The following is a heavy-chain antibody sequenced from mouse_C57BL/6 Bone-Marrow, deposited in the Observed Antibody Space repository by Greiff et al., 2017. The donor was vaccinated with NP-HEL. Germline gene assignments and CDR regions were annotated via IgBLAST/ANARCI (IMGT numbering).Heavy chain of an antibody. J-gene: IGHJ2*01. CDR2: ISSGSSTI. CDR3: ARPLYDYDEYSFDY. CDR1: GFTFSDYG. Sequence: EVMLVESGGGLVKPGGSLKLSCAASGFTFSDYGMHWVRQAPEKGLEWVAYISSGSSTIYYADTVKGRFTISRDNAKNTLFLQMTSLRSEDTAMYYCARPLYDYDEYSFDYWGQGTTLTVSS. V-gene: IGHV5-17*01. D-gene: IGHD2-4*01.